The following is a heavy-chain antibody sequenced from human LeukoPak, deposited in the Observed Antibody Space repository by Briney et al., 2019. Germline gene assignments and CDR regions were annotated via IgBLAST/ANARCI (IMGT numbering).Heavy chain of an antibody. J-gene: IGHJ4*02. CDR1: GFTLSSYW. CDR3: ARDSRLAVAGTGLDY. Sequence: QAGGSLRLSCAASGFTLSSYWMSWVRQAPGKGLEWVANIKQDGSEKYYVDSVKGRFTISRDNAKNSLYLQMNSLRAEDTAVYYCARDSRLAVAGTGLDYWGQGTLVTVSS. CDR2: IKQDGSEK. D-gene: IGHD6-19*01. V-gene: IGHV3-7*01.